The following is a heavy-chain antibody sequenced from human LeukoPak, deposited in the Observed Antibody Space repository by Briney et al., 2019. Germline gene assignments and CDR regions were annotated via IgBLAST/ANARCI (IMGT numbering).Heavy chain of an antibody. CDR2: INPNSGAT. J-gene: IGHJ5*02. CDR1: GYTFTGYY. Sequence: ASVKVSCMASGYTFTGYYMHGVRQAPGQGLEWMGWINPNSGATNYAQKFQGRVTMTRDTSISTAYMELSRLRSDDTAVYYRARESAGANWFDPWGQGTLVTVSS. V-gene: IGHV1-2*02. CDR3: ARESAGANWFDP. D-gene: IGHD1-26*01.